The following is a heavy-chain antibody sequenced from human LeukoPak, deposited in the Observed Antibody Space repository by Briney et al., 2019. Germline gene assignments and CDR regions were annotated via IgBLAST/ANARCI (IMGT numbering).Heavy chain of an antibody. D-gene: IGHD3-9*01. CDR1: GGSFSGYY. CDR3: ARGLRYFDWSISTGRWFDP. CDR2: INHSGST. Sequence: SETLSLTCAVYGGSFSGYYWSWIRQPPGKGLEWIGEINHSGSTNYNPSLKSRVTISVDTSKNQFSLKLSSVTAADTAVYYCARGLRYFDWSISTGRWFDPWGQGTLVTVSS. J-gene: IGHJ5*02. V-gene: IGHV4-34*01.